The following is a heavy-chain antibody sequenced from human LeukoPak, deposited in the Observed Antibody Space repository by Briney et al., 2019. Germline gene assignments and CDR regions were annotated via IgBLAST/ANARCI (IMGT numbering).Heavy chain of an antibody. CDR1: GFTFSSYS. V-gene: IGHV3-21*01. Sequence: GGSPRLSCAASGFTFSSYSMNWVRQAPGKGLEWVSSISSSSSYIYYADSVKGRFTISRDNAKNSLYLQMNSLRAEDTAVYYCARGKMYSSGWYGDGIDYWGQGTLVTVSS. CDR2: ISSSSSYI. D-gene: IGHD6-19*01. J-gene: IGHJ4*02. CDR3: ARGKMYSSGWYGDGIDY.